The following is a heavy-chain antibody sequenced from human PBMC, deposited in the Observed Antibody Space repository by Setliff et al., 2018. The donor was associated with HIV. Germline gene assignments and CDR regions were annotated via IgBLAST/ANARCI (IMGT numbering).Heavy chain of an antibody. J-gene: IGHJ6*03. V-gene: IGHV3-15*01. CDR2: IKSEIDGGTT. Sequence: GSLRLSCAASGFTFSDHYMDWVRQAPGKGLEWVGRIKSEIDGGTTDYAAPVKGRFTISRDDSKNTLYLQMNSLKSDDAAVYYCTTDRLGSYYALAYYYMDVWGKGTTVTVSS. CDR1: GFTFSDHY. D-gene: IGHD1-26*01. CDR3: TTDRLGSYYALAYYYMDV.